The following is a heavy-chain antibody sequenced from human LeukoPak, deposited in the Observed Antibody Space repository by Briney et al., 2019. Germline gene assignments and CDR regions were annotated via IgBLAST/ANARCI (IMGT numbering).Heavy chain of an antibody. J-gene: IGHJ2*01. V-gene: IGHV3-7*01. Sequence: GGSLRLSCAASGFSFTTYSMSWVRQAPGKGLEWVANINQDGTEKYYVDSVKGRFTISRDNGKNSLYLQVNSLRVEDTAVYYCARGPPWYFDLWGRGTLVTVSS. D-gene: IGHD6-25*01. CDR3: ARGPPWYFDL. CDR2: INQDGTEK. CDR1: GFSFTTYS.